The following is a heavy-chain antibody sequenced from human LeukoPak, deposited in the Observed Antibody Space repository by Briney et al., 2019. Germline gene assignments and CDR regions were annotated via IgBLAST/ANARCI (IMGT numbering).Heavy chain of an antibody. CDR1: GFTFSSYA. CDR3: MVSGY. J-gene: IGHJ4*02. CDR2: ISYDGSNK. D-gene: IGHD3-10*01. Sequence: GGSLRLSCAASGFTFSSYAMHWVRQAPGKGLEWVAVISYDGSNKYYADSVKGRFTISRDNSKNTLYLQMNSLRAEDTAVYYCMVSGYWGQGTLVTVSS. V-gene: IGHV3-30*04.